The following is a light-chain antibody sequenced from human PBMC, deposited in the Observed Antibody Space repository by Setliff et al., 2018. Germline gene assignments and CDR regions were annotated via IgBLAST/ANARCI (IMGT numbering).Light chain of an antibody. J-gene: IGLJ2*01. Sequence: LAQPPSASGTPGQRVAISCSGSSSNVGSNYVYWYQQLPGTAPKLLISRDSQRPSGVPDRFSGSKSGTSASLAISGLRSEDEAEYYCAAWDDSLSVLFGGGTKVTVL. CDR3: AAWDDSLSVL. V-gene: IGLV1-47*01. CDR1: SSNVGSNY. CDR2: RDS.